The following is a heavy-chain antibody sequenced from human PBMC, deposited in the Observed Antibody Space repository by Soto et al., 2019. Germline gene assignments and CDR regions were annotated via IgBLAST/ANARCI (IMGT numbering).Heavy chain of an antibody. V-gene: IGHV3-30*01. D-gene: IGHD2-21*01. Sequence: QVQLVESGGGVVQPGRSLRLSCAASEFTFSSYAMHWVRQAPGKGLEWVAVISYDGSTKYYADSVKGRFTISRDNSKNTLYLKMNSMGTEDTAVYYCASDPQYCGDFGGVDYWGQGTLVTVSS. CDR3: ASDPQYCGDFGGVDY. J-gene: IGHJ4*02. CDR1: EFTFSSYA. CDR2: ISYDGSTK.